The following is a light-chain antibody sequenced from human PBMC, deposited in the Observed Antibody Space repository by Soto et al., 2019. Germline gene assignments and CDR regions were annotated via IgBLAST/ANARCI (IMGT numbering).Light chain of an antibody. Sequence: AIRMTQSPSSLSASTGDRVTITCRASQGISSYLAWYQQKPGKAPKLLIYAASTLQSGVPSRFSGSGSGTDFTLTISCLQSEDFATYYCQQYYRYPRTFGQGPRWKSN. J-gene: IGKJ1*01. CDR1: QGISSY. CDR2: AAS. CDR3: QQYYRYPRT. V-gene: IGKV1-8*01.